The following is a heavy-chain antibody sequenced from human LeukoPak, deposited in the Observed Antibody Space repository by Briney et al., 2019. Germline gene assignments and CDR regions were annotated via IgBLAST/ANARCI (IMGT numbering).Heavy chain of an antibody. CDR2: ISGSGGST. D-gene: IGHD5-18*01. Sequence: GGSLRLSCAASGFTFSSYAMSWVRQAPGKGLEWVSAISGSGGSTYYADSVKGRFTISRDNSKNTLYLQMNSLRAEHTAVDYCAKDTAQGSAFDMWGQGTMVTVSS. V-gene: IGHV3-23*01. CDR3: AKDTAQGSAFDM. CDR1: GFTFSSYA. J-gene: IGHJ3*02.